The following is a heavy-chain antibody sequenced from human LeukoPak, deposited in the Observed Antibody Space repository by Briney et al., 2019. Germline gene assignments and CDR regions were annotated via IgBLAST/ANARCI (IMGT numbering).Heavy chain of an antibody. Sequence: GGSLTLFCAASGLTVSSTYMSWVRQTPGKGLEWVSVIYSGGSTYYADSVKGRFTISRDNPKNTLYLQMNSLRAEDTAVYYCARDLLAWYFDYWGHGTPVTVSS. CDR3: ARDLLAWYFDY. CDR2: IYSGGST. CDR1: GLTVSSTY. V-gene: IGHV3-66*01. D-gene: IGHD1-26*01. J-gene: IGHJ4*01.